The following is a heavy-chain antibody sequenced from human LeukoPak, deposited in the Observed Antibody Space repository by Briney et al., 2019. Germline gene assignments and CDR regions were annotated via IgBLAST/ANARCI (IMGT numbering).Heavy chain of an antibody. CDR2: IYPGDSDT. J-gene: IGHJ4*02. Sequence: GDSLKISCKGSGYSFTSYWIGWVRQMPGKGLEWMGIIYPGDSDTRYNPSFQGQVTISVDKSISTAYLQWSRLKASDTAMYYCARRSDYINYWGRGTLVTVSS. V-gene: IGHV5-51*01. CDR1: GYSFTSYW. CDR3: ARRSDYINY.